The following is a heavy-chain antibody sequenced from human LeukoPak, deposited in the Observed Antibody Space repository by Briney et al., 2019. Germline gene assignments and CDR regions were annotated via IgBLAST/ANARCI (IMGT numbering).Heavy chain of an antibody. D-gene: IGHD1-26*01. CDR3: ARGRTGSYPSAYFDY. V-gene: IGHV1-46*01. CDR1: GYTFTSHY. J-gene: IGHJ4*02. Sequence: ASVKVSCKASGYTFTSHYIHWVRQPPGQWLEWMGIINPSDGGTSYAQKFQGRVPMTRDTSTSTVYMELSSLRSDDTAVYYCARGRTGSYPSAYFDYWGQGTLVTVSS. CDR2: INPSDGGT.